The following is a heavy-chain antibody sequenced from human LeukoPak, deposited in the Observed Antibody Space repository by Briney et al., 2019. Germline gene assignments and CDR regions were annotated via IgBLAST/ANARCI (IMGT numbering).Heavy chain of an antibody. J-gene: IGHJ4*02. CDR2: INHSGST. CDR1: GGSFSGYY. Sequence: PSETLSLTCAVYGGSFSGYYWSWIRQPPGKGLEWIGEINHSGSTNYNPSLKSRVTISVDTSKNQFSLKLSSVTAADTAVYYCARGKTGYSYGYRSHYFDYWGQGTPVTVSS. CDR3: ARGKTGYSYGYRSHYFDY. D-gene: IGHD5-18*01. V-gene: IGHV4-34*01.